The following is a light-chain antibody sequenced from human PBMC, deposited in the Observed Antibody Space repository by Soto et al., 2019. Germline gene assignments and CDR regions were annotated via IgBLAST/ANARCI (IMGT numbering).Light chain of an antibody. CDR3: QSYDRSLTGVV. CDR2: GNS. CDR1: GSNIGSNYD. V-gene: IGLV1-40*01. J-gene: IGLJ2*01. Sequence: QSVLTQPPSVSGAPGQRVTISCTGSGSNIGSNYDVHWYQQIPGTAPRLVIYGNSNRPSGVPDRFSGSKSGSSGSLAITGLHAEDEAYYYCQSYDRSLTGVVFGGGTKLTVL.